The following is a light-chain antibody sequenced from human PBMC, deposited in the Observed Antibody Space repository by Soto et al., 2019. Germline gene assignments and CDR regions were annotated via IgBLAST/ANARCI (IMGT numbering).Light chain of an antibody. Sequence: ENVLTQSPDTLSLSPGERATLSCRASQTIAGSFLAWYQQQPGQAPRLLIYGSSSRASGIPDRFSGSGSGTNFTLTISRLEPEDFAIYYCQQYSSSPYNFGPGTKLEIK. CDR2: GSS. CDR1: QTIAGSF. J-gene: IGKJ2*01. CDR3: QQYSSSPYN. V-gene: IGKV3-20*01.